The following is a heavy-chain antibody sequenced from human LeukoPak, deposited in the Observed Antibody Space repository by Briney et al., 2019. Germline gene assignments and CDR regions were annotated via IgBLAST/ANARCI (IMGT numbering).Heavy chain of an antibody. CDR1: GPSISRYY. Sequence: SETLSLTCTVSGPSISRYYWSWIRQPAGKGLEWIGHIYTTETTNYNPSLKSRVTMSVDTSKNQFSLKLSSVTAADTAVYYCASEARGYYGSGNLVLQPLYYFDYWGQGTLVTVSS. CDR2: IYTTETT. V-gene: IGHV4-4*07. D-gene: IGHD3-10*01. CDR3: ASEARGYYGSGNLVLQPLYYFDY. J-gene: IGHJ4*02.